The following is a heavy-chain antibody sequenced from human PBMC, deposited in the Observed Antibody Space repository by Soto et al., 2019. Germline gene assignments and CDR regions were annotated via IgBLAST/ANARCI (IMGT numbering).Heavy chain of an antibody. CDR3: ARRFHNTSGYYPFDP. CDR1: GFTFSSYW. V-gene: IGHV3-74*01. J-gene: IGHJ5*02. Sequence: PGGSLRLSCAASGFTFSSYWMHWVRQAPGKGLVWVSRINSDGTSRSYADSVKGRFTISRDNAKNTLYLQMDSLRAEDTAVYYCARRFHNTSGYYPFDPWGQGTLVTVSS. D-gene: IGHD3-22*01. CDR2: INSDGTSR.